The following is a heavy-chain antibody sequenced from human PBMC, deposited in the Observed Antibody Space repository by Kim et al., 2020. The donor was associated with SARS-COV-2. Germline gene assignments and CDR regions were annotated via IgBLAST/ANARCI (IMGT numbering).Heavy chain of an antibody. CDR2: ISYDGSNK. CDR1: GFTFSSYD. J-gene: IGHJ3*02. V-gene: IGHV3-33*05. D-gene: IGHD3-10*01. CDR3: ARDLIKGRFGELLSAFDI. Sequence: GGSLRLSCAASGFTFSSYDMHWVRQAPGKGLEWVAVISYDGSNKYYADSVKGRFTISRDNSKNTLYLQMNSLRAEDTAVYYCARDLIKGRFGELLSAFDIWGQGTMVTVSS.